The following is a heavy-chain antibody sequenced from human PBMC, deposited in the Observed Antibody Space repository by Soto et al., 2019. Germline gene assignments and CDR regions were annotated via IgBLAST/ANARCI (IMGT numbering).Heavy chain of an antibody. Sequence: SVKVSCKASGGTFSSYAISWVRQAPGQGLEWMGGIIPIFGTASYAQKFQGRVTITADESTSTAYMELSSLRSEDTAVYYCAIRVALALYYYYGMDVWGQGTTVTVSS. CDR1: GGTFSSYA. J-gene: IGHJ6*02. V-gene: IGHV1-69*13. D-gene: IGHD3-3*01. CDR3: AIRVALALYYYYGMDV. CDR2: IIPIFGTA.